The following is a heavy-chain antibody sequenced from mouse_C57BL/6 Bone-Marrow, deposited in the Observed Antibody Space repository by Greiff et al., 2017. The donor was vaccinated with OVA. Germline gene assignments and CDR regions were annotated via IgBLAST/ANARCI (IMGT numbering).Heavy chain of an antibody. D-gene: IGHD4-1*01. J-gene: IGHJ2*01. CDR1: GYAFSSSW. V-gene: IGHV1-82*01. CDR2: IYPGDGDT. Sequence: VQLVESGPELVKPGASVKISCKASGYAFSSSWMNWVKQRPGKGLEWIGRIYPGDGDTNYNGKFKGKATLTADKSSSTAYMQLSSLTSEDSAVYFCARELGPYYFDYWGQGTTLTVSS. CDR3: ARELGPYYFDY.